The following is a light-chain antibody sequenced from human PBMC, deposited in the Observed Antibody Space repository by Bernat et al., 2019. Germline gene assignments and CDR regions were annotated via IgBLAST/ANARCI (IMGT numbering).Light chain of an antibody. CDR2: AAS. CDR3: QQSYSTPHT. J-gene: IGKJ2*01. CDR1: QVIGTY. V-gene: IGKV1-39*01. Sequence: DIQLTQSPPFLSASVGDRVTITCRASQVIGTYLAWYQQKPGKAPNLLIYAASSLQSGVPSRFSGSGSGTDFTLTISSLQPEDFATYYCQQSYSTPHTFGQGTKLEIK.